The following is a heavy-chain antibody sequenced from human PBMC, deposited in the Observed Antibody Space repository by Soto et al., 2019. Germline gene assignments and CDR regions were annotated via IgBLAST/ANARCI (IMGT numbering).Heavy chain of an antibody. CDR3: ARDPLYSSKAHYYYGMDV. V-gene: IGHV6-1*01. Sequence: PSQTLSLTCAISGDSVSSNSAAWNWIRQSPSRGLEWLGRTYYRSKWYNDYAVSVKSRITINPDTSKNQFSLQLNSVTPEDTAVYYCARDPLYSSKAHYYYGMDVWGQGTTVTVSS. CDR2: TYYRSKWYN. D-gene: IGHD6-13*01. J-gene: IGHJ6*02. CDR1: GDSVSSNSAA.